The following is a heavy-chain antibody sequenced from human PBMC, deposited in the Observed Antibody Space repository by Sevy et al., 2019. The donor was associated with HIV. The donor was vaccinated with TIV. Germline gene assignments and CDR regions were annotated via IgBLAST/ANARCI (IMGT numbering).Heavy chain of an antibody. CDR3: AKRRVQSGLSGGGANYGWDV. Sequence: GGSLRLSCAASGFTVNSNYMTWVRQAPGKGLEGVSPLIGGGSRTTYANSVTVRVTLPRDNSRNTLYLQMNSLRAEDTAVYYCAKRRVQSGLSGGGANYGWDVCGQGTTVTVSS. D-gene: IGHD2-8*02. V-gene: IGHV3-23*01. CDR1: GFTVNSNY. CDR2: LIGGGSRT. J-gene: IGHJ6*02.